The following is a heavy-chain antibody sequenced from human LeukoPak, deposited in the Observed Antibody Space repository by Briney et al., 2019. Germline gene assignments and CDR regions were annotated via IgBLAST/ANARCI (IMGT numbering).Heavy chain of an antibody. V-gene: IGHV3-23*01. CDR1: GFIFSSYA. CDR3: AIDRSPFDY. J-gene: IGHJ4*02. CDR2: ISGTGSRT. Sequence: PGGSLRLSCVASGFIFSSYAMSWVRQAPGQGLAWVSRISGTGSRTDYADSVKGRFTISRDNSKNTLYLQMDSLRAEDTAVYYCAIDRSPFDYWGQGTLVTVSS.